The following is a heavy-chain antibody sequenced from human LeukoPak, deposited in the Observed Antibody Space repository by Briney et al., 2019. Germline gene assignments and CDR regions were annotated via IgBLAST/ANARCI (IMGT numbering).Heavy chain of an antibody. CDR3: ARYCGGGSCFDY. V-gene: IGHV3-7*04. Sequence: PGGSLRLSCAASGFPFSSRWMSWVRQAPGKGLEWVANIKADGSEKYYVGSVKGRFTVSRDNAKNSLYLQMNSLRAEDTGLYYCARYCGGGSCFDYWGRGTLVTVSS. D-gene: IGHD2-15*01. CDR1: GFPFSSRW. CDR2: IKADGSEK. J-gene: IGHJ4*02.